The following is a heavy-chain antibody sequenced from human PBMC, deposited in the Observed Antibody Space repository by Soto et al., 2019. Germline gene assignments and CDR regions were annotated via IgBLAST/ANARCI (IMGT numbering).Heavy chain of an antibody. CDR1: GASVSNYY. D-gene: IGHD6-13*01. Sequence: SETLSLTCTVSGASVSNYYWNWVRQPPGKGLEWIGYIHYTGDSKYNPSLKSRVTISVDTSKNQFSLKLSSVTAADTAVYYCARSTHPGIAAAGPNNWFDPWGPGTLVTVSS. CDR3: ARSTHPGIAAAGPNNWFDP. J-gene: IGHJ5*02. V-gene: IGHV4-59*02. CDR2: IHYTGDS.